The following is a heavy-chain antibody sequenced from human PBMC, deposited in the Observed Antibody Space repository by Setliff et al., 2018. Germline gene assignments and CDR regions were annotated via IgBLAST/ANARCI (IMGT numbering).Heavy chain of an antibody. V-gene: IGHV3-7*01. CDR1: GFTFSSFD. Sequence: PGGSLRLSCAASGFTFSSFDLSWVRQAPGKGLEWVANINQDGSEKYYADSVKGRFTISRDNAKNSLYLQMNSLRAEDTAVYYCARDFSGTTSGYWGQGTLVTVSS. CDR3: ARDFSGTTSGY. D-gene: IGHD1-7*01. J-gene: IGHJ4*02. CDR2: INQDGSEK.